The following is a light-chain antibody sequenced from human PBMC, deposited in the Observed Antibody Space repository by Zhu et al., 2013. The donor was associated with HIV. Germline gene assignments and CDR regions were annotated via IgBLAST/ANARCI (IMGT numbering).Light chain of an antibody. J-gene: IGKJ2*03. V-gene: IGKV3-15*01. CDR1: QSVSNN. Sequence: EVVMTQSPGTLSVSPGERATLSCRASQSVSNNLAWYQQIPGQALRLLIYGASSRATGIPATFSGSGSGTEFTLTISSLQSEDFALYYCQQYNNWPQSFGQGTKLEIK. CDR2: GAS. CDR3: QQYNNWPQS.